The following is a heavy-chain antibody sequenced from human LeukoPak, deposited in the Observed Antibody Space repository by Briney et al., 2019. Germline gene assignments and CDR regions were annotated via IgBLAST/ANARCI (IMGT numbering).Heavy chain of an antibody. V-gene: IGHV3-30*18. J-gene: IGHJ4*02. D-gene: IGHD3-22*01. Sequence: GGSLRLSCAASGFTFSSFGMHWVRQAPGKGLEWMAVILYDGSQKHYADPVKGRFIISRDNSKNTLYLQVNSLRAEDTAVYYCAKDHYEVIVAGAFDYWGQGTLVTVSS. CDR2: ILYDGSQK. CDR1: GFTFSSFG. CDR3: AKDHYEVIVAGAFDY.